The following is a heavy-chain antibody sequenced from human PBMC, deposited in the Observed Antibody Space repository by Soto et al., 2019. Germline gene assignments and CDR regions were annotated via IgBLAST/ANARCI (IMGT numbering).Heavy chain of an antibody. V-gene: IGHV3-23*01. Sequence: GGSLRLSYAASGFPFSSYAMSWVRQAPGKGLEWVSAISGSGGSTYYADSVKGRFTVSRDNSKNTLYLQMNSLRAEDTAVYYCAKFRAALIPLCWGQGPLVTVSS. CDR2: ISGSGGST. J-gene: IGHJ4*02. CDR1: GFPFSSYA. CDR3: AKFRAALIPLC. D-gene: IGHD3-16*01.